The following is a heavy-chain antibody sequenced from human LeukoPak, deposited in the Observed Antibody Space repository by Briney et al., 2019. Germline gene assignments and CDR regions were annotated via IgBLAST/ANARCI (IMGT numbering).Heavy chain of an antibody. CDR1: GFTFSSYA. CDR3: ARDHCSSTRCIEQYFDY. CDR2: ISYDGSNK. D-gene: IGHD2-2*01. Sequence: GGSLRLSCAASGFTFSSYAMHWVRQAPGKGLEWVAVISYDGSNKYYADSVKGRFTISRDSSKNTLSLQMNSLRAEDTAVYYCARDHCSSTRCIEQYFDYWGRGTLVTVSS. J-gene: IGHJ4*02. V-gene: IGHV3-30*04.